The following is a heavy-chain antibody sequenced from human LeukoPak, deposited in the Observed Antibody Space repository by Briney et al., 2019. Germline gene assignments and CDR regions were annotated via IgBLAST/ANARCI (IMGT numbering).Heavy chain of an antibody. CDR3: AREGQLLLYGMDV. D-gene: IGHD2-15*01. CDR2: IIPIFGTA. J-gene: IGHJ6*02. V-gene: IGHV1-69*13. Sequence: SVKVSCKASGGTFSSYAISWVRQAPGQGLEWMGGIIPIFGTANYAQKFQGRVTITADESTSTAYMELSSLRSEDTAVYYCAREGQLLLYGMDVWGQGPRSPSP. CDR1: GGTFSSYA.